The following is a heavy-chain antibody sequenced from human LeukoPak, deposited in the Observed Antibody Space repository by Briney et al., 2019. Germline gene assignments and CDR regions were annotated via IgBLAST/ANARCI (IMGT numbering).Heavy chain of an antibody. CDR1: GFTFSSYA. Sequence: GGSLRLSCAASGFTFSSYAMHWVRQAPGKGLEYVSAISSNGGSTYYANSVKGRFTISRDNSKNTLYLQMGSLRAEDMAVYYCARDSYGDANFDSWGQGTLVTVSS. CDR2: ISSNGGST. D-gene: IGHD4-17*01. V-gene: IGHV3-64*01. CDR3: ARDSYGDANFDS. J-gene: IGHJ4*02.